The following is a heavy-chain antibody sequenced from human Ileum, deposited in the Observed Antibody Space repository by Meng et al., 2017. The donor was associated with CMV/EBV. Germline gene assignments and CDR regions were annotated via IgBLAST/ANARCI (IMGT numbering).Heavy chain of an antibody. V-gene: IGHV3-21*01. D-gene: IGHD3-3*01. CDR1: GFPFGSYS. CDR2: ISSTSSYT. Sequence: GGSLRLSCAASGFPFGSYSMNWVRQAPGKGLEWVAAISSTSSYTYYGDSVKGRFTIFSDNAKNSLYLQLSSLRAEDTAVYYCARAYDFWSDTLLGYWGLGTLVTVSS. CDR3: ARAYDFWSDTLLGY. J-gene: IGHJ4*02.